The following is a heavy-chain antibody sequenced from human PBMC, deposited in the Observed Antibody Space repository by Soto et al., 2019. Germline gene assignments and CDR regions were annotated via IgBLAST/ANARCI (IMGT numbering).Heavy chain of an antibody. V-gene: IGHV4-31*03. CDR2: IYYSGST. CDR3: ARGCVKYQLLYWYWFDP. Sequence: QVQLQESGPGLVKPSQTLSLTCTVSGGSISSGGYYWSWIRQHPGKGLEWIGYIYYSGSTYYNPSLNSRVTISVDTSKNQFSLKLSSVTAADTAVYYCARGCVKYQLLYWYWFDPWGQGTLVTVSS. D-gene: IGHD2-2*02. J-gene: IGHJ5*02. CDR1: GGSISSGGYY.